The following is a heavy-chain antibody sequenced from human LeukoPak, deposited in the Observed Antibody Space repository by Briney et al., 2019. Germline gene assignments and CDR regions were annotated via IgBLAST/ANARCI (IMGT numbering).Heavy chain of an antibody. D-gene: IGHD3-22*01. CDR2: VSYDGGQK. Sequence: GGSLRLSCVGSGFSLSEYGIHWVRQAPGKGLEWVAVVSYDGGQKYYADSVRGRFTISRETSRDTVSLEMNRLRVEDTAVYYCARDRINMMVLGHDSGLDCWGQGTLVTVSS. CDR3: ARDRINMMVLGHDSGLDC. V-gene: IGHV3-30*19. CDR1: GFSLSEYG. J-gene: IGHJ4*02.